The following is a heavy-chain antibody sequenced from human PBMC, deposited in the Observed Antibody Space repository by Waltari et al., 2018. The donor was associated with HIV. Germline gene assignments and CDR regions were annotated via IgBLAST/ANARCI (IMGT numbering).Heavy chain of an antibody. CDR2: ISNSGDII. CDR3: ARDRWYYFDTSDYFYDY. CDR1: GFTFSDYY. V-gene: IGHV3-11*01. D-gene: IGHD3-22*01. Sequence: QVQLVESGGGLVKPGGSLRLSCAASGFTFSDYYMTWIRQAPGKGLDWISYISNSGDIIYYADSVKGRFTISRDNAKNSLYLQMNSLRAEDTAVYYCARDRWYYFDTSDYFYDYWGQGTLVTVSS. J-gene: IGHJ4*02.